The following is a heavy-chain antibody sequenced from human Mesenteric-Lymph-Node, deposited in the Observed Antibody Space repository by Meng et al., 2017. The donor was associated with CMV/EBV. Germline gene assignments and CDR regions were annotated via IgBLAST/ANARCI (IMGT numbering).Heavy chain of an antibody. D-gene: IGHD6-6*01. CDR1: GFTFSTYA. V-gene: IGHV3-23*01. Sequence: GESLKISCAASGFTFSTYAMHWVRQAPGKGLEWVSAISGGGSSTFYADSMQGRFTISRDNSKNTLFLQMKSLRAGDTAIYYCARDNHFEDYSSSPGGHYAFDIWGQGTMVTVSS. CDR2: ISGGGSST. CDR3: ARDNHFEDYSSSPGGHYAFDI. J-gene: IGHJ3*02.